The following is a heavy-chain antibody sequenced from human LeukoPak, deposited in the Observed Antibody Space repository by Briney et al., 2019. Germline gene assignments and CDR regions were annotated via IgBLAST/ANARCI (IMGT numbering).Heavy chain of an antibody. CDR2: INHSGST. D-gene: IGHD6-19*01. J-gene: IGHJ4*02. CDR1: GGSFSGYY. V-gene: IGHV4-34*01. CDR3: ARGKQWLVRRFFDY. Sequence: SETLSLTCAVYGGSFSGYYWSWIRQPPGKGLEWLGEINHSGSTNYNTSLKSRVTISVDTSKNQFSLKLSSVTAADTAVYYCARGKQWLVRRFFDYWGQGTLVTVSS.